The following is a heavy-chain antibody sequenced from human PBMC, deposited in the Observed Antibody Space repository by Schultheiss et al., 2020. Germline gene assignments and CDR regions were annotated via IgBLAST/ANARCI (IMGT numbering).Heavy chain of an antibody. D-gene: IGHD1-26*01. CDR1: GGSISSYY. V-gene: IGHV4-59*12. Sequence: SETLSLTCTVSGGSISSYYWSWIRQPPGKGLEWIGSIYYSGSTYYNPSLKSRVTISVDTSKNQFSLKLSSVTAADTAVYYCARDSGSYKHDAFDIWGQGTLVTVSS. J-gene: IGHJ3*02. CDR2: IYYSGST. CDR3: ARDSGSYKHDAFDI.